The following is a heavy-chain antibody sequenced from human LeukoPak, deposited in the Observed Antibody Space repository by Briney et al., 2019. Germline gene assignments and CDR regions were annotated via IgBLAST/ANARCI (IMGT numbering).Heavy chain of an antibody. J-gene: IGHJ4*02. CDR1: GFTFSSYW. D-gene: IGHD5-18*01. CDR3: ARVAGSRGYSYGYYFDY. V-gene: IGHV3-74*01. Sequence: GGSLRLSCAASGFTFSSYWMHWVRQAPGKGLVWVSRINSDGSSTSYADSVKGRFTISRDSAKNTLYLQMNSLRAEDTAVYYCARVAGSRGYSYGYYFDYWGQGTLVTVSS. CDR2: INSDGSST.